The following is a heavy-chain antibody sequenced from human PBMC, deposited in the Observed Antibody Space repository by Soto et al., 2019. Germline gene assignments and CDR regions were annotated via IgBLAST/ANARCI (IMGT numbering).Heavy chain of an antibody. J-gene: IGHJ4*02. Sequence: QVQLVQSGAEVKKPGASVKVSCKASGYTFTSYGISWVRQAPGQGLEWMGWISAYNGNTNYAQKLQGRVTMTTDASTSTAYMELRSLRSDDTAVYYCARERITMVRGVQNFDYWGQGTLVTVSS. CDR1: GYTFTSYG. CDR3: ARERITMVRGVQNFDY. D-gene: IGHD3-10*01. CDR2: ISAYNGNT. V-gene: IGHV1-18*01.